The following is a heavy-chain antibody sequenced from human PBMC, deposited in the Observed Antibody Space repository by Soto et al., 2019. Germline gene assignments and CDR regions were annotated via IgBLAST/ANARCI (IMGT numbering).Heavy chain of an antibody. CDR1: GFTFSSYS. D-gene: IGHD6-13*01. V-gene: IGHV3-21*01. CDR2: ISSSSSYI. CDR3: ARDGAAAATYYYYGMDV. J-gene: IGHJ6*02. Sequence: GGSLRLSCAASGFTFSSYSMNWVRQAPGKGLEWVSSISSSSSYIYYADSVKGRFTISRDNAKNSLYLQMNSLRAEDTAVYYCARDGAAAATYYYYGMDVWGQGTTVTVSS.